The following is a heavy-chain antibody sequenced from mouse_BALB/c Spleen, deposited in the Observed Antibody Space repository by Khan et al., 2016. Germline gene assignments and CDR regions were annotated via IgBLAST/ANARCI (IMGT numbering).Heavy chain of an antibody. V-gene: IGHV1-61*01. J-gene: IGHJ2*01. CDR2: IDPSDSET. CDR1: GYTFTSYW. CDR3: ARGVRRRSYYFDY. Sequence: QVQLQQSGAELVRPGASVKLSCKASGYTFTSYWLNWVKQRPGQGLVWIGMIDPSDSETHYNQMFKDKATLTVDKSSSTAYMQLSSLTSEDSAVYYGARGVRRRSYYFDYWGQGTTLTVSS. D-gene: IGHD2-14*01.